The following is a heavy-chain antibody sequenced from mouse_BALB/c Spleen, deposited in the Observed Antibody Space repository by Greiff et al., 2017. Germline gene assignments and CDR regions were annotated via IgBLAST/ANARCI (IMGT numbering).Heavy chain of an antibody. Sequence: EVQLQQSGAELVKPGASVKLSCTASGFNIKDTYMHWVKQRPEQGLEWIGRIDPANGNTKYDPKFQGKATITADTSSNTAYLQLSSLTSEDTTDYYFTSETNGNYVFDYWGQGTTLTVSS. CDR1: GFNIKDTY. J-gene: IGHJ2*01. CDR3: TSETNGNYVFDY. V-gene: IGHV14-3*02. D-gene: IGHD2-1*01. CDR2: IDPANGNT.